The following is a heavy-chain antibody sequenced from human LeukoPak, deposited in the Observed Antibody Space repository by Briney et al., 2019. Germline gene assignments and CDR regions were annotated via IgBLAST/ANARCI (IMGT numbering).Heavy chain of an antibody. CDR1: GFTFGDYA. CDR2: IRSKAYGGTT. D-gene: IGHD1-26*01. V-gene: IGHV3-49*03. J-gene: IGHJ4*02. Sequence: PGGSLRLSCTASGFTFGDYAMSWFRQDPGKGLEWVGFIRSKAYGGTTEYAASVKGRFTISRDDSKSIAYLQMNSLKTEDTAVYYCTRDYGGSGSSPFDYWGQGTLVTVSS. CDR3: TRDYGGSGSSPFDY.